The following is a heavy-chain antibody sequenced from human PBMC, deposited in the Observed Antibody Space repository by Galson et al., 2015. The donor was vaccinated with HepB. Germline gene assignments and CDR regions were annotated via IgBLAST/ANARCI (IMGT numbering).Heavy chain of an antibody. V-gene: IGHV2-5*02. Sequence: PALVKPTQTLTLTCTFSGFSLSTSGVGVGWIRQPPGKALEWLALIYWDDDKRYSPSLKSRLTITKDTSKNQVVLTMTNMDPVDTATYYCAPLIAPMVQGVIGWFDPWGQGTLVTVSS. CDR3: APLIAPMVQGVIGWFDP. J-gene: IGHJ5*02. CDR1: GFSLSTSGVG. D-gene: IGHD3-10*01. CDR2: IYWDDDK.